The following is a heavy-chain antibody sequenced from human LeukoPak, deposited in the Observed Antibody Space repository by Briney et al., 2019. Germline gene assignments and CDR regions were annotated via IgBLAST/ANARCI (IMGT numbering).Heavy chain of an antibody. CDR3: AKDPNSSSWYVRHYYYYYMDV. CDR1: GFTFSSYA. Sequence: GGSLRLSCAASGFTFSSYAMHWVRQAPGKGLEWVAFIRYDGSNKYYADSVKGRFTISRDNSKNTLYLQMNSLRAEDTAVYYCAKDPNSSSWYVRHYYYYYMDVWGKGTTVTVSS. D-gene: IGHD6-13*01. J-gene: IGHJ6*03. CDR2: IRYDGSNK. V-gene: IGHV3-30*02.